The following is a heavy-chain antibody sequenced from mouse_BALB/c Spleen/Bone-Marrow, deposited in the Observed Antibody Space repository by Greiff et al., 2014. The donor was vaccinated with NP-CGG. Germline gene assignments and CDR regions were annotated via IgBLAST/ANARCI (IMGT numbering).Heavy chain of an antibody. CDR1: GFNIKDTY. V-gene: IGHV14-3*02. J-gene: IGHJ3*01. CDR3: ARYYYGSSYFAY. Sequence: EVQLQQSGAELVKPGASVKLSCTASGFNIKDTYMHWVKQRPEQGLEWIGRIDPANGNTKYDPKFQGKATITADTPSNTAYLQLSSLTSEDTAVYYCARYYYGSSYFAYWGQGTLVTVSA. CDR2: IDPANGNT. D-gene: IGHD1-1*01.